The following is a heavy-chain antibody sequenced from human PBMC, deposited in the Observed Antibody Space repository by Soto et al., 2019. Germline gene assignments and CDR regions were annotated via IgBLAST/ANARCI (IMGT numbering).Heavy chain of an antibody. CDR2: IYYSGST. J-gene: IGHJ4*02. V-gene: IGHV4-39*01. Sequence: QLQLQESGPGLVKPSETLSLTCTVSGGSISSSSYYWGWIRQPPGKGLEWIGSIYYSGSTYYNPSLKSRVTISVDTSKNQFSLKLSSVTAADTAVYYCVFRVSGWYLVDYWGQGTLVTVSS. CDR1: GGSISSSSYY. CDR3: VFRVSGWYLVDY. D-gene: IGHD6-19*01.